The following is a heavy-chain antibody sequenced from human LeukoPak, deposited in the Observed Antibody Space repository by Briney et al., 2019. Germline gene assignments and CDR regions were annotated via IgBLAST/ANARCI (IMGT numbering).Heavy chain of an antibody. CDR2: IYYSGST. D-gene: IGHD6-13*01. CDR1: GGPISSYY. CDR3: ATHSSSWYDPFDY. Sequence: TSETLSLTCTVSGGPISSYYWSWIRQPPGKGLEWIGYIYYSGSTYYNPSLKSRVTISVDTSKNQFSLKLSSVTAADTAVYYCATHSSSWYDPFDYWGQGTLVTVS. V-gene: IGHV4-59*12. J-gene: IGHJ4*02.